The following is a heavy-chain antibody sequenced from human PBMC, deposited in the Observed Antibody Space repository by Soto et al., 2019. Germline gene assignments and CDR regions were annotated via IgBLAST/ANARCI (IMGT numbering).Heavy chain of an antibody. V-gene: IGHV5-51*01. CDR3: ASGLVDTAYTHGFDI. D-gene: IGHD5-18*01. CDR1: GYSFISYW. J-gene: IGHJ3*02. Sequence: EVQLVQSGAEVKKPGESLKISCKGSGYSFISYWIGWVRQMPGKGLEWMGIIYPGDSDSRYSPSFQGQVSISVDKSISTAYLQWSSLKASDTAMYYCASGLVDTAYTHGFDIWVQGTMVTVSS. CDR2: IYPGDSDS.